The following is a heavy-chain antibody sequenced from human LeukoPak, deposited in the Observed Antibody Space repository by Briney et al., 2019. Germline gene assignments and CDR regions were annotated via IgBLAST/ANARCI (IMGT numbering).Heavy chain of an antibody. Sequence: SETLSLTCTVSSASISGSPYYWGWIRQSPGKGLEWIGSISYSGTTYYNPSLKSRVTISVDTSKNHFSLKLSSVTAADTAVYYCAANSADYNTLGSSYKVWGQGTLVTVSS. CDR1: SASISGSPYY. V-gene: IGHV4-39*02. CDR2: ISYSGTT. D-gene: IGHD3-10*01. J-gene: IGHJ4*02. CDR3: AANSADYNTLGSSYKV.